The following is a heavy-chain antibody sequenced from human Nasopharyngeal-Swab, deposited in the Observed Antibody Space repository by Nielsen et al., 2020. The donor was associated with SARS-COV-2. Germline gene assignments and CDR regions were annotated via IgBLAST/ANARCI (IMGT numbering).Heavy chain of an antibody. J-gene: IGHJ4*02. CDR1: GLTISSPF. CDR2: INSAGEG. V-gene: IGHV3-53*01. Sequence: GALCLDCAGSGLTISSPFLHWVRQAPGKGLEWISLINSAGEGVYGDSVKGRFTISRDTSKNTVSLQMNSLRAEDTAVYYCATGACDYWGQGALVTVSS. CDR3: ATGACDY.